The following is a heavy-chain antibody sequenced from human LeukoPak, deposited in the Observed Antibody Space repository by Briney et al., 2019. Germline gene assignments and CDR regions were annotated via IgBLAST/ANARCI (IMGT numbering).Heavy chain of an antibody. D-gene: IGHD6-13*01. CDR1: GFDFNRYG. J-gene: IGHJ4*02. V-gene: IGHV3-23*01. Sequence: GGALRLSFSGSGFDFNRYGMRWGRPETGKGVEWGSAINGSGGSTYYADSVKGRFTISRDNSKNTLYLQMNSLRAEDTAVYYCAKQVGRIAAAGSYYFDYWGQGTLVTVSS. CDR3: AKQVGRIAAAGSYYFDY. CDR2: INGSGGST.